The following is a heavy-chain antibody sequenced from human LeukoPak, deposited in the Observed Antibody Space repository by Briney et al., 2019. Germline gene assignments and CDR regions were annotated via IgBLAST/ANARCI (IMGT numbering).Heavy chain of an antibody. CDR3: AKVWRGNYYDY. Sequence: GGSLRLSCAASGFTFSSYAMSWVRQAPGKGLEWVSAISGSVGSTYYADSVQGRFTISRDNSKNTLYLQMNSLRSEDTALYYCAKVWRGNYYDYWGQGTLVTVSS. J-gene: IGHJ4*02. CDR2: ISGSVGST. CDR1: GFTFSSYA. V-gene: IGHV3-23*01. D-gene: IGHD1-1*01.